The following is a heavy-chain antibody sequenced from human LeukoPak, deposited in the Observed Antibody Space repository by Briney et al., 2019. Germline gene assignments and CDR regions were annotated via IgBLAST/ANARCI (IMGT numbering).Heavy chain of an antibody. V-gene: IGHV1-24*01. CDR1: GYTLTDLS. CDR2: FDPENSET. Sequence: ASVKVSCKVSGYTLTDLSIHWVRQAPGKGLEWMGGFDPENSETIYAQRFQGRVTMTEDTSSDTAYMFLTSLRSEDTALYYCATLNYGDLRGGGFEVWGQGTMVSVPS. D-gene: IGHD4-17*01. CDR3: ATLNYGDLRGGGFEV. J-gene: IGHJ3*01.